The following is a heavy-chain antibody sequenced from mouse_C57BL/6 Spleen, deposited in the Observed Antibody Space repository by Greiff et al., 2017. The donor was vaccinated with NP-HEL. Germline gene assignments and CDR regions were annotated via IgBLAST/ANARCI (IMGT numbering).Heavy chain of an antibody. CDR1: GFSFNTYA. CDR2: IRSKSNNYAT. V-gene: IGHV10-1*01. Sequence: EVQLVESGGGLVQPKGSLKLSCAASGFSFNTYAMNWVRQAPGKGLEWVARIRSKSNNYATYYADSVKDRFTISRDDSESMLYLQMNNLKTEDTAMYYCVGPKTYAGYYAMDYWGQGTSVTVSS. D-gene: IGHD5-1*01. CDR3: VGPKTYAGYYAMDY. J-gene: IGHJ4*01.